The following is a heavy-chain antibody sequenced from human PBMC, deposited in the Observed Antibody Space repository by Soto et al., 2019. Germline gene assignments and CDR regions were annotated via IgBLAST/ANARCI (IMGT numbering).Heavy chain of an antibody. CDR1: GFTFSNYA. CDR2: VSGTTDST. J-gene: IGHJ4*02. D-gene: IGHD2-15*01. V-gene: IGHV3-23*01. Sequence: VNLLESGGGAAQRGGSLSLSCAAFGFTFSNYAMGWVRQAPGKGLEWVSVVSGTTDSTYYADSVKGRFTISRDNSKNTLYLQMNSLRAEDTAIYYCAKDGGRCSGGSCYSSFDYWGQGTLVTVSS. CDR3: AKDGGRCSGGSCYSSFDY.